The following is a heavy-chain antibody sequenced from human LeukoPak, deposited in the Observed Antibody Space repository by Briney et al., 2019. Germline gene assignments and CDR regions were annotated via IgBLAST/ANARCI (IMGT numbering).Heavy chain of an antibody. CDR2: IKGDGSEK. Sequence: GGSLRLSCAASGFTFSTYWMSWVRQAPGKGLEWVANIKGDGSEKNYVGSVKGRFTISRDNAKNSLYLQMNSLRAEDTAVYYCAKDSPFGGNWGQGTLVTVSS. D-gene: IGHD1-26*01. J-gene: IGHJ4*02. CDR3: AKDSPFGGN. V-gene: IGHV3-7*01. CDR1: GFTFSTYW.